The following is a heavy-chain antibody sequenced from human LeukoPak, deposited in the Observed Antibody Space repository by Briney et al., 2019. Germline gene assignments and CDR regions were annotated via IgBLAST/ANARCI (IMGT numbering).Heavy chain of an antibody. V-gene: IGHV5-51*01. Sequence: GESLKISCKASGYSFTTYRIGWVRQMPGKGLEWMAIIYPANSDTRYSPSFQGQVTISADKSISTAYLQWSSLKASDTAMYYCARPACSSTSCYLYFQHWGQGTLVTVSS. CDR3: ARPACSSTSCYLYFQH. J-gene: IGHJ1*01. CDR1: GYSFTTYR. CDR2: IYPANSDT. D-gene: IGHD2-2*01.